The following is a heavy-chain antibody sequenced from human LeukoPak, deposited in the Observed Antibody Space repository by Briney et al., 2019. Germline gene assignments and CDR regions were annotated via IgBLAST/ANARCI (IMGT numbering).Heavy chain of an antibody. Sequence: GWSLRLSCPASGFTFSAYAMSWVRQAPGKGLEWVSAISGSGGSTSYPASVKGRFTISRDNSKNTLYLQMNSLRAEDTAVYYCAKDERDSSGYYQYYFDSWGQGTLVTVSS. CDR1: GFTFSAYA. V-gene: IGHV3-23*01. CDR3: AKDERDSSGYYQYYFDS. D-gene: IGHD3-22*01. J-gene: IGHJ4*02. CDR2: ISGSGGST.